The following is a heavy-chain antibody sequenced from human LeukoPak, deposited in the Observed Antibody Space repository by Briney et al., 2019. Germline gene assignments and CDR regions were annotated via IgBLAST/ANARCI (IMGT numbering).Heavy chain of an antibody. D-gene: IGHD2/OR15-2a*01. Sequence: SETLSLTCTVSGGSISESYCHWIRQPPGKGLEWLGYISYRGITSYNPSLMDRVTILVDTSKNQFSLRLSSATAADTAVYHCARGISHDYYYYAMDVWGQGTTVTVSS. CDR3: ARGISHDYYYYAMDV. V-gene: IGHV4-59*01. CDR2: ISYRGIT. J-gene: IGHJ6*02. CDR1: GGSISESY.